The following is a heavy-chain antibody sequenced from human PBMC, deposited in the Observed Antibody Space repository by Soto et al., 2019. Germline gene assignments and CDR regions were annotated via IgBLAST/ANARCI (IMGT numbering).Heavy chain of an antibody. J-gene: IGHJ4*02. D-gene: IGHD6-19*01. CDR1: GGSVSSQY. CDR2: VYYTGST. CDR3: ARSVAVPGAHIDY. V-gene: IGHV4-59*02. Sequence: PSETLSLTCTVSGGSVSSQYWSWIRQPAGKGLEWLGYVYYTGSTNYSPSLRSRVSISVDTSKNEFSLRLSSVTAADTAVYFCARSVAVPGAHIDYWGQGTQVTVS.